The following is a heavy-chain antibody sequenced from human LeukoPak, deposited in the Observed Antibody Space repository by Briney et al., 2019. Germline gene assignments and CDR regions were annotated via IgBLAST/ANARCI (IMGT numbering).Heavy chain of an antibody. V-gene: IGHV4-34*01. CDR3: ARNPYYDSSNAFDI. J-gene: IGHJ3*02. CDR2: INHSGST. Sequence: ETLSLTCAVYGGSFSGYYWSWIRQPPGKGLEWIGEINHSGSTNYNPSLKSRVTISVDTSKNQLSLKLSSVTAADTAVYYCARNPYYDSSNAFDIWGQGTMVTVSS. CDR1: GGSFSGYY. D-gene: IGHD3-22*01.